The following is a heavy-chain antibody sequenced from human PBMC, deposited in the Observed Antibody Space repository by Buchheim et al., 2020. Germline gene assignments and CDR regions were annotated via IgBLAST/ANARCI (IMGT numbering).Heavy chain of an antibody. D-gene: IGHD1-26*01. J-gene: IGHJ4*02. CDR3: AKDPSYSGSYPDY. V-gene: IGHV3-30*18. CDR2: ISYDGINE. CDR1: GFTFSSYG. Sequence: QVQLVESGGGVVQPGRSLSLSCAASGFTFSSYGMHWVRQAPGKGLEWVAVISYDGINEYYADSVKGRVTISRDHSKTTPYLQMNSLRAEDTAVYYCAKDPSYSGSYPDYWGQGTL.